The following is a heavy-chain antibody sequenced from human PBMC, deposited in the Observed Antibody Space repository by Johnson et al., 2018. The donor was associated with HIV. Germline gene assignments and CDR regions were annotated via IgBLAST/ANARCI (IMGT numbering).Heavy chain of an antibody. CDR3: ARDRVWFGELYAFDI. V-gene: IGHV3-30*02. D-gene: IGHD3-10*01. CDR1: GFTFDDYA. J-gene: IGHJ3*02. CDR2: IRYDGSNK. Sequence: QVQLVESGGGLVQPGGSLRLSCAASGFTFDDYAMHWVRQAPGKGLEWVAFIRYDGSNKYYADSVKGRFTISRANSKNTLYLQMNSLRAEDTAVYYYARDRVWFGELYAFDIWGQGTMVTVSS.